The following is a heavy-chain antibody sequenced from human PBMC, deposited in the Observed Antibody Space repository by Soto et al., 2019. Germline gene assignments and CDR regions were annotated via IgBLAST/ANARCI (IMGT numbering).Heavy chain of an antibody. CDR3: ARHKGGYYDSSGYYYVDYYYGMDV. V-gene: IGHV5-10-1*01. J-gene: IGHJ6*02. CDR2: IDPSDSYT. Sequence: GESLKISCKGSGYSFTSYWISWVRQMPGKGLEWMGRIDPSDSYTNYSPSFQGHVTISADKSISTAYLQWSSLKASDTAMYYCARHKGGYYDSSGYYYVDYYYGMDVWGQGTTVTV. CDR1: GYSFTSYW. D-gene: IGHD3-22*01.